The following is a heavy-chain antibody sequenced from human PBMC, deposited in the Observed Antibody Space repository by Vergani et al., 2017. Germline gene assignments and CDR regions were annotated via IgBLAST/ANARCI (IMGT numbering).Heavy chain of an antibody. CDR1: GGSISSGSYY. CDR3: ARGDWVVVPAANHEGYYYYYMDV. D-gene: IGHD2-2*01. V-gene: IGHV4-61*02. Sequence: QVQLQESGPGLVKPSQTLSLTCTVSGGSISSGSYYWSWIRQPAGKGLEWIGRIYTSGSTNYNPSLKSRVTISVDTSKNQFSLKLSSVTAADTAVYYCARGDWVVVPAANHEGYYYYYMDVWGKGTTVTVSS. J-gene: IGHJ6*03. CDR2: IYTSGST.